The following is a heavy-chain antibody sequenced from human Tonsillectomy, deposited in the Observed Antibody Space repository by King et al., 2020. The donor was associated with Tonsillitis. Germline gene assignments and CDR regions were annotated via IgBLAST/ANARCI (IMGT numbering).Heavy chain of an antibody. CDR1: GFTFSSYW. Sequence: VQLVESGGGLVQPGGSLRLSGAASGFTFSSYWMHLVRQAPGKGLVWVSRINSDGSSTSYADSVKGRFTISRDNAKNTVYLQMNNLRAEDTAVYYFARTPDIVAVPAASPLYYYYGMDVWGQGTTVTVSS. CDR3: ARTPDIVAVPAASPLYYYYGMDV. D-gene: IGHD2-2*01. J-gene: IGHJ6*02. CDR2: INSDGSST. V-gene: IGHV3-74*01.